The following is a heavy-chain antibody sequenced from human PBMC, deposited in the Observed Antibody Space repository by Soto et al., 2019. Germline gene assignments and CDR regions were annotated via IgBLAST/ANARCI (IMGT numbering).Heavy chain of an antibody. CDR3: AHSFRRPGSSWKDFDY. J-gene: IGHJ4*02. D-gene: IGHD2-2*01. CDR1: GFSLSTSGVG. Sequence: QITLKESGPTLVKPTQTLTLTCTFSGFSLSTSGVGVGWIRQPPGEALEWLTLIYWDDDKRYSPSLKSRLTITKDTSKNQVVLTMTNMDPVDTAKYYCAHSFRRPGSSWKDFDYWGQGTLVTVSS. V-gene: IGHV2-5*02. CDR2: IYWDDDK.